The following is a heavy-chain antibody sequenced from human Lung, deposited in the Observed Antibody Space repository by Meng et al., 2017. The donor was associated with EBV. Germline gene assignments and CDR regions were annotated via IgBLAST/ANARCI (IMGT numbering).Heavy chain of an antibody. V-gene: IGHV4-31*03. Sequence: QVPMWVPGPVLPYPTLSLTCTVSGVSVFSGGYYWSWIRQQPGKGPEWIGYIYYTGSSFYNPSLKSRVTISVDTSKNQFSLNLSSVTAADTAVYYCANAGRFGESLGDYWGQGILVTVSS. D-gene: IGHD3-10*01. CDR3: ANAGRFGESLGDY. J-gene: IGHJ4*02. CDR2: IYYTGSS. CDR1: GVSVFSGGYY.